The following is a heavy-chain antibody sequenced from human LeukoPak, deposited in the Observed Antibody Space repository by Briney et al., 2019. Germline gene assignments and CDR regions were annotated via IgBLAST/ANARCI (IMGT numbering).Heavy chain of an antibody. CDR2: ISGSGGST. CDR1: GFTFSSYA. Sequence: PGGSLRLSCAAPGFTFSSYAMSWVRQAPGKGLEWVSGISGSGGSTYYADSVKGRFTISRDNSKNTLYLQMNSLRAEDTAVYYCAKGRCSSTSCYSDYWGQGTLVTVSS. J-gene: IGHJ4*02. D-gene: IGHD2-2*01. V-gene: IGHV3-23*01. CDR3: AKGRCSSTSCYSDY.